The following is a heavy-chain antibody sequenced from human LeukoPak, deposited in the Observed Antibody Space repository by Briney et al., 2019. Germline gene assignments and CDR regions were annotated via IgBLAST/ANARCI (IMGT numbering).Heavy chain of an antibody. Sequence: ASVKVSCKTSGYIFTNYAMHWVRQAPGQRLEWMGWINTGNGNIKYSQKFQGRVTITIDTSASTAYMELSSLRFEDTAVYYCARNIPRKNYYDRGYYFDYWGQGTLVTVSS. V-gene: IGHV1-3*04. CDR2: INTGNGNI. D-gene: IGHD3-22*01. CDR1: GYIFTNYA. J-gene: IGHJ4*02. CDR3: ARNIPRKNYYDRGYYFDY.